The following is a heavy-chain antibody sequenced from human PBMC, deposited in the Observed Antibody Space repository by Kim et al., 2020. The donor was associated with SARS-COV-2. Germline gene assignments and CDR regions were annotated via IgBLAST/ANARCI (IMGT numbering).Heavy chain of an antibody. CDR3: ARSSAVFGELSDAFDI. J-gene: IGHJ3*02. CDR1: GFTFSSYW. Sequence: GGSLRLSCAASGFTFSSYWMSWVRQAPGKGLEWVANIKQDGSEKYYVDSVKGRFTISRDNAKNSLYLQMNSLRAEDTAVYYCARSSAVFGELSDAFDIWGQGTMVTVSS. V-gene: IGHV3-7*01. D-gene: IGHD3-16*02. CDR2: IKQDGSEK.